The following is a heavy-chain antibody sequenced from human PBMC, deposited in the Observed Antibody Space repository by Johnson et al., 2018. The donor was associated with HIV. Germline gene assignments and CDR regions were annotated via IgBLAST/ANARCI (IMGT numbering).Heavy chain of an antibody. J-gene: IGHJ3*01. V-gene: IGHV3-30*04. D-gene: IGHD6-19*01. CDR1: GFTFSSYP. CDR3: VRKQWLEIPSDALDV. Sequence: QVQLVESGGGVVQPGRSLRLSCAASGFTFSSYPMHWVRQAPGKGLEWVAVISYDGSNKYYADPVKGRFTISRDNSKNTLYLQMNSLRAEDTAVYYCVRKQWLEIPSDALDVWGQRTMVTVSS. CDR2: ISYDGSNK.